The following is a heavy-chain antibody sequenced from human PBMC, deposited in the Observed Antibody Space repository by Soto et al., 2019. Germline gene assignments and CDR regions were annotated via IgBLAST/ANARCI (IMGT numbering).Heavy chain of an antibody. V-gene: IGHV1-69*08. CDR1: GGTFSSYS. Sequence: QVQLVQSGAEVTKPGSSVKVSCKASGGTFSSYSISWVRQAPGQGLDWVGRIFPLLDTTNYAQKFQGRVTITADKSTSTAFMDLRSLRSEDTAVYYYARDLPAFTWGQGTLITVSS. CDR3: ARDLPAFT. CDR2: IFPLLDTT. J-gene: IGHJ5*02. D-gene: IGHD3-16*01.